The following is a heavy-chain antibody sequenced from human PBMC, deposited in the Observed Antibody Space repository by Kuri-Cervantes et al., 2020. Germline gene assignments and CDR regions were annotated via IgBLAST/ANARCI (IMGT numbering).Heavy chain of an antibody. J-gene: IGHJ2*01. D-gene: IGHD3-22*01. Sequence: SETLSLTCGVSGGSITTYYWSWIRQPAGKGLEWIGRIYASGSTNYNPSLNSRVTVSADKSKNRFSLRLRSVTAADTATYYCVLNYDSSSSSPIWGRGTLVTVSS. V-gene: IGHV4-4*07. CDR1: GGSITTYY. CDR3: VLNYDSSSSSPI. CDR2: IYASGST.